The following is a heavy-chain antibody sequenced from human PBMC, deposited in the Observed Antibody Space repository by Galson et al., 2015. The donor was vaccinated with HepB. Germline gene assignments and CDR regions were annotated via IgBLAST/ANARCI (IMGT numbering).Heavy chain of an antibody. CDR3: AKDRAIVLLDGGWYFDY. CDR2: ISYDGSNK. D-gene: IGHD3-10*01. Sequence: SLRLSCAASGFTFSSYGMHWVRQAPGKGLEWVAVISYDGSNKYYADSVKGRFTISRDNSKNTLYLQMNSLRAEDTAVYYCAKDRAIVLLDGGWYFDYWGQGTLVTVSS. CDR1: GFTFSSYG. J-gene: IGHJ4*02. V-gene: IGHV3-30*18.